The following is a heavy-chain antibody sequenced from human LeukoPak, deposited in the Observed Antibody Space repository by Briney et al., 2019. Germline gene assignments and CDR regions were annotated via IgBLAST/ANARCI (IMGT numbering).Heavy chain of an antibody. CDR2: ISSSGSTI. V-gene: IGHV3-48*03. J-gene: IGHJ6*03. D-gene: IGHD4-17*01. CDR3: ASSGHAYGDYGGLYYYMDV. Sequence: PGGSLRLSXAASGFTFSSYEMNWVGQAPGKGLEWVSYISSSGSTIYYADSVKGRFTISRDNAKNSLYLQMNSLRAEDTAVYYCASSGHAYGDYGGLYYYMDVWGKGTTVTVSS. CDR1: GFTFSSYE.